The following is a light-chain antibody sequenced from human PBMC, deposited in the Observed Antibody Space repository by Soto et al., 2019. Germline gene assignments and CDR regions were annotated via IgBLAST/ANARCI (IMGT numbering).Light chain of an antibody. CDR3: QQYTTYYR. V-gene: IGKV1-5*03. CDR2: KAS. CDR1: QNIRSH. Sequence: EIQMTQYPSAQSASVGDTVTITCRASQNIRSHLNWYQQKPGKAPKLLIYKASTLQSGVPSRFSGSGSGADFTLTISCLQPDDFGTYYCQQYTTYYRFGQGSKVDIK. J-gene: IGKJ2*03.